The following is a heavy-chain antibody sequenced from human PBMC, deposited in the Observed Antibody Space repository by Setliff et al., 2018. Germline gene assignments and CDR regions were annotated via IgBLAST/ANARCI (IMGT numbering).Heavy chain of an antibody. CDR3: FANIFDY. Sequence: SCKASGYTFTSYYMHWVRQAPGKGLEWVAYLRFDGKTQHYADFVKGRFTISRDNAKNTLYLQMNSLRAEDTAVYYCFANIFDYWGQGTLVTVSS. CDR1: GYTFTSYY. J-gene: IGHJ4*02. CDR2: LRFDGKTQ. V-gene: IGHV3-30*02.